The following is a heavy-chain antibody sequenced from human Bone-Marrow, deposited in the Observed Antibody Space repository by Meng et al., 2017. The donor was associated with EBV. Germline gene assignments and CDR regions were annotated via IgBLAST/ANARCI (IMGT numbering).Heavy chain of an antibody. CDR2: INSDGGTT. J-gene: IGHJ4*02. CDR3: ARDAPDYDFWGGYAPGDD. D-gene: IGHD3-3*01. Sequence: EVQLVESXGGLVLPGVSLRVSCTASGFTFSDHFMYWGRHVPGKGLEWVSRINSDGGTTNYADSVKGRFTISRDNAKKTLFLQMNSLRADDTAVYFCARDAPDYDFWGGYAPGDDWGQGTLGTVSS. CDR1: GFTFSDHF. V-gene: IGHV3-74*01.